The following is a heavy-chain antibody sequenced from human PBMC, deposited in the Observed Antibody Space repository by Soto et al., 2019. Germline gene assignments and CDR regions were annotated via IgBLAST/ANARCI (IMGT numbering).Heavy chain of an antibody. CDR3: ARDRYYDFLIGYPLYSSDYGIHV. V-gene: IGHV1-69*13. J-gene: IGHJ6*04. CDR2: IIPIFGTA. CDR1: GGTFSSYA. D-gene: IGHD3-3*01. Sequence: GASVKVSCKASGGTFSSYAISWVRQAPGQGLEWMGGIIPIFGTANYAQKFQGRVTITADESTSTAYMELSSLRSEDTAVYYCARDRYYDFLIGYPLYSSDYGIHVWGEGTTVIVSS.